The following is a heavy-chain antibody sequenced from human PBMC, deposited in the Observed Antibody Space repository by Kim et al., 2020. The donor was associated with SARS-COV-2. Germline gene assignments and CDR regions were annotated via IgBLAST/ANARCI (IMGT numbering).Heavy chain of an antibody. D-gene: IGHD1-26*01. J-gene: IGHJ4*02. CDR2: GST. V-gene: IGHV3-53*04. CDR3: ARYDGRNDY. Sequence: GSTYYADSVKGRFTISRHNSKNTLYLQMNSLRAEDTAVYYCARYDGRNDYWGQGTLVTVSS.